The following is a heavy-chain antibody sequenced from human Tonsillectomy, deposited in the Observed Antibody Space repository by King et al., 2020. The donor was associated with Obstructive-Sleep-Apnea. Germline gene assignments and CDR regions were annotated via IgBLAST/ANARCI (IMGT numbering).Heavy chain of an antibody. CDR3: ARPRRDGYNYDAFDI. D-gene: IGHD5-24*01. Sequence: QLQESGPGLVKPSETLSLTCTVSGGSISSYYWSWIRQPPGKGLEWIGYIYYSGSTNCNPSLKSRVTISVDTSKNQFSLKLSSVTAADTAVYYCARPRRDGYNYDAFDIWGQGTMVTVSS. CDR2: IYYSGST. CDR1: GGSISSYY. V-gene: IGHV4-59*08. J-gene: IGHJ3*02.